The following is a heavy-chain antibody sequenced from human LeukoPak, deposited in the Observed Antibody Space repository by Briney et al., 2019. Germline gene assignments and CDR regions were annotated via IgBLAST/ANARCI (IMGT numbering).Heavy chain of an antibody. CDR1: GYTFTSYY. CDR2: INPSGGST. D-gene: IGHD3-10*01. Sequence: ASVKVSCKASGYTFTSYYMHWVRQAPGQGLEWMGIINPSGGSTSYAQKFQGRVTMTRDMSTSTAYMELSSLRSEDTAVYYCARGALYYYGSGTRNWFDPWGQGTLVTVSS. V-gene: IGHV1-46*01. J-gene: IGHJ5*02. CDR3: ARGALYYYGSGTRNWFDP.